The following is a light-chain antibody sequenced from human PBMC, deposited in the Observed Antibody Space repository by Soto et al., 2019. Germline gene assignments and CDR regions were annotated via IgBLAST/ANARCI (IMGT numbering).Light chain of an antibody. CDR3: QQLFDSPIT. V-gene: IGKV1-9*01. Sequence: GESVTITCRASQVISTSLAWYQVKPGKAPKLLTYAASTLESGVPSRFSATVSGTEFSLTITSLQPEDFATYYCQQLFDSPITFGQGTRLEIK. CDR2: AAS. J-gene: IGKJ5*01. CDR1: QVISTS.